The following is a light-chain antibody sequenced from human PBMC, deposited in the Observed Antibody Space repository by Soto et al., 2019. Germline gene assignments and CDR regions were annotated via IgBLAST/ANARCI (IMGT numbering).Light chain of an antibody. CDR2: GAS. CDR1: QSVTSA. J-gene: IGKJ4*01. CDR3: QQSNNWPLS. Sequence: EIVMTQSPATLSVSPGDRVTLSCRASQSVTSALAWYQQNPGQAPRLLIYGASTRATDIPARFSGSGSGTEFTLTISSLQSEDFGVYYCQQSNNWPLSFGGGTKVEIK. V-gene: IGKV3-15*01.